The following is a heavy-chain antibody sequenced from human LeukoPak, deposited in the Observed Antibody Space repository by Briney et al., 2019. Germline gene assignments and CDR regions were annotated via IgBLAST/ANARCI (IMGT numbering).Heavy chain of an antibody. CDR1: GASIGSGSFY. Sequence: PSETLSLTCTVSGASIGSGSFYWSWIRQPAGKGLEWIGRIYTSGSTNYNPSLKSRVTISVDTSKNQFSLKLSSVTAADTAVYYCAREDAYCGGDCYPDYWGQGTLVTVSS. CDR3: AREDAYCGGDCYPDY. J-gene: IGHJ4*02. D-gene: IGHD2-21*02. CDR2: IYTSGST. V-gene: IGHV4-61*02.